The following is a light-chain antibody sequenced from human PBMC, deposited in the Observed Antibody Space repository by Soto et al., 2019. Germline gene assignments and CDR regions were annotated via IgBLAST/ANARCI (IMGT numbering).Light chain of an antibody. V-gene: IGLV2-8*01. CDR2: EVS. Sequence: QSVLTQPPSASGSPGQSVTISCTGTSSDVGGYNYVSWYQQYPGKAPKLMIYEVSKRPSGVPDRFSGSKSGNTASLTVSGLQAEDEADYYCSSYAGSNAYVVFGGGTQLTVL. J-gene: IGLJ2*01. CDR3: SSYAGSNAYVV. CDR1: SSDVGGYNY.